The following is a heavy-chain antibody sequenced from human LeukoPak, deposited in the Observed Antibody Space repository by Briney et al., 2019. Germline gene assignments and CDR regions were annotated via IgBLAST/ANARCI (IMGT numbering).Heavy chain of an antibody. CDR3: ASYLPSPSSFHFDY. CDR1: GFTFSDYY. J-gene: IGHJ4*02. V-gene: IGHV3-11*01. D-gene: IGHD6-13*01. CDR2: ISSSGSTI. Sequence: GGSLRLSCAASGFTFSDYYMSWIRQAPGKGREWVSYISSSGSTIYYADSVKGRFTISRDNAKNSLYLQMNSLRAEDTAVYYCASYLPSPSSFHFDYWGQGTLVTVSS.